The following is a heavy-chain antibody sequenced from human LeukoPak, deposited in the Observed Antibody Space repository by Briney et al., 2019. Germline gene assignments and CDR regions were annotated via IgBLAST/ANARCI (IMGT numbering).Heavy chain of an antibody. CDR2: ISYDGSNK. CDR1: VFTFSSYA. CDR3: ARGSQQLISPFLDY. D-gene: IGHD6-13*01. V-gene: IGHV3-30-3*01. J-gene: IGHJ4*02. Sequence: PGRSLRLSCADSVFTFSSYAVHWVRQAPGKGLEWVALISYDGSNKYYADSVKGRFTISRDNSKNTLYLQMNSLRAEDTAVYYCARGSQQLISPFLDYWGQGTLVTVSS.